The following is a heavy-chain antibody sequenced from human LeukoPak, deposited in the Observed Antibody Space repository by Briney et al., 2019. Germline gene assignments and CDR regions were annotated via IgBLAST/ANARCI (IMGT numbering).Heavy chain of an antibody. CDR3: ARDRRAYCGGDCYPGDY. Sequence: GASVKVSCKASGYTFTGYYMHWVRQAPGRGLEWMGWINPNSGGTNYVQKFQGRVTMTRDTSISTAYMELSRLRSDDTAVYYCARDRRAYCGGDCYPGDYWGQGTLVTVSS. J-gene: IGHJ4*02. CDR1: GYTFTGYY. D-gene: IGHD2-21*02. V-gene: IGHV1-2*02. CDR2: INPNSGGT.